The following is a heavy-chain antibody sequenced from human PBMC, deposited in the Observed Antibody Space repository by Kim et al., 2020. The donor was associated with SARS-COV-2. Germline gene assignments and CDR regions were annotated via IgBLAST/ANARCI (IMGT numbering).Heavy chain of an antibody. J-gene: IGHJ5*02. Sequence: GGSLRLSCAASGFTFSSYAMHWVRQAPGKGLEWVAVISYDGSNKYYADSVKGRFTISRDNSKNTLYLQMNSLRAEDTAVYYCARDPRPTYDGSGSYVSWFDPWGQGTLVTLSS. CDR1: GFTFSSYA. D-gene: IGHD3-10*01. CDR3: ARDPRPTYDGSGSYVSWFDP. CDR2: ISYDGSNK. V-gene: IGHV3-30*04.